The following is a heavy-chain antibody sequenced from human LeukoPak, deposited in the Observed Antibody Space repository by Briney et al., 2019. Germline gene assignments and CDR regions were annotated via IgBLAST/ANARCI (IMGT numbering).Heavy chain of an antibody. Sequence: ASVTVSFTSSGYTFTRYYMHWVRQAPGQGLGWMGWINPKSGGTNYLQKFQGRVTMTRDTSISTAYMELSRLRSDDTAVYYCARATAENDYWGQGTLVTVSS. J-gene: IGHJ4*02. CDR1: GYTFTRYY. CDR2: INPKSGGT. D-gene: IGHD1-14*01. CDR3: ARATAENDY. V-gene: IGHV1-2*02.